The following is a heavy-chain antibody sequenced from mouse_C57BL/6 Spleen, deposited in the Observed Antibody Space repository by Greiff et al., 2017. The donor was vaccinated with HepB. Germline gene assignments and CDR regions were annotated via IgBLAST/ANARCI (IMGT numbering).Heavy chain of an antibody. Sequence: VQLQQSGAELARPGASVKLSCKASGYTFTSYGISWVKQRTGQGLEWIGEIYPRSGNTYYNEKFKGKATLTADKSSSTAYMELRSLTSEDSAVYFCASRDGNWGYAYWGQGTLVTVSA. CDR1: GYTFTSYG. D-gene: IGHD2-1*01. V-gene: IGHV1-81*01. CDR2: IYPRSGNT. CDR3: ASRDGNWGYAY. J-gene: IGHJ3*01.